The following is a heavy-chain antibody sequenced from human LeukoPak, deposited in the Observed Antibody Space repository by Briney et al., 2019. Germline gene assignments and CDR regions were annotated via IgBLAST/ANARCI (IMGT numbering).Heavy chain of an antibody. Sequence: GSLRLSCAASGFTVSSNYMSWVRQAPGKGLEWVSVIYSGGSTYYADSVKGRFTISRDNSKNTLYLQMNSLRAEDTAVYYCARVADTAMPDDGAFDIWGQGTMVTVSS. CDR1: GFTVSSNY. V-gene: IGHV3-53*01. D-gene: IGHD5-18*01. J-gene: IGHJ3*02. CDR3: ARVADTAMPDDGAFDI. CDR2: IYSGGST.